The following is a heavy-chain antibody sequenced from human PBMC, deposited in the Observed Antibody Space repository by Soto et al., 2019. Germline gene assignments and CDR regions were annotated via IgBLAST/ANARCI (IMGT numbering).Heavy chain of an antibody. Sequence: QVQLVESGGGVVQPGRSLRLSCAASGFAFSSYAMHWVRQAPGKGLEWVAVISYDGSNKYYADSVKGRFTISRDNSKNTLYLQMNSLRAEDTAVYYCARDREGGYYDSSGYYYFDYWGQGTLVTVSS. V-gene: IGHV3-30-3*01. D-gene: IGHD3-22*01. J-gene: IGHJ4*02. CDR2: ISYDGSNK. CDR3: ARDREGGYYDSSGYYYFDY. CDR1: GFAFSSYA.